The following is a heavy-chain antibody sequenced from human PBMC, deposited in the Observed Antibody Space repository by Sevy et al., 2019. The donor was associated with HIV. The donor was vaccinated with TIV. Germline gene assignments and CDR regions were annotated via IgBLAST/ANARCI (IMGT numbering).Heavy chain of an antibody. CDR3: AKWGGGHYDPDEIAYYFYYYNMDV. J-gene: IGHJ6*03. CDR1: GFSFDSYG. D-gene: IGHD3-22*01. Sequence: GGSLRLSCAVSGFSFDSYGMTWVRQAPGKGLEWVSAISGSGTRTYYADSVKGRFIISRDNSKNTLDLQMSSHRAEDTAVYYCAKWGGGHYDPDEIAYYFYYYNMDVWGKGTTVTVSS. V-gene: IGHV3-23*01. CDR2: ISGSGTRT.